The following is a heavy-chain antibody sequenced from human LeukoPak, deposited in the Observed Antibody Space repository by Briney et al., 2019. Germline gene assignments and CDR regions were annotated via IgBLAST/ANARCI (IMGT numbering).Heavy chain of an antibody. D-gene: IGHD2-2*01. Sequence: GGSLRLSCAASGLTVSSNYMTWVRQAPGKGLQWVSIIRSDSGTDYADSVKGRFTISRDSSNNTVFLQMNSLRVEDTGVYYCAKERTIVVVPAATFDYWGQGTLVTVSS. CDR2: IRSDSGT. V-gene: IGHV3-66*01. CDR3: AKERTIVVVPAATFDY. CDR1: GLTVSSNY. J-gene: IGHJ4*02.